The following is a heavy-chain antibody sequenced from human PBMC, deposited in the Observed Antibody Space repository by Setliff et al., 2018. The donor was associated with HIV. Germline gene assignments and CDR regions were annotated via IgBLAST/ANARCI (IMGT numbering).Heavy chain of an antibody. Sequence: GGSLRLSCAASGFTFDDYGMHWVRQAPGKGLEWVAFIRYDGSNKYYADSVKGRFTISRDNSKNTLYLQMNSLRAEDTAVYYCAKIQNPQGYYYDSSGYYPHPGSPDYWGQGTLVTVSS. J-gene: IGHJ4*02. V-gene: IGHV3-30*02. CDR2: IRYDGSNK. CDR3: AKIQNPQGYYYDSSGYYPHPGSPDY. CDR1: GFTFDDYG. D-gene: IGHD3-22*01.